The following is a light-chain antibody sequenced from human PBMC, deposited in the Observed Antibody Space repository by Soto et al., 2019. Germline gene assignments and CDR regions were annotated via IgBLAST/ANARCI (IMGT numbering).Light chain of an antibody. J-gene: IGLJ1*01. Sequence: QSVLTQRPSASGSPGQSVTISCIGTSSDVCGYNYVSWYQQYPGKAPKLMIYEVSKRPSGVPDRFSGFKSGNTASLTVSGLQPEDEADYYCTSYAGSNNFRVFGPCTKVPVL. CDR2: EVS. CDR3: TSYAGSNNFRV. CDR1: SSDVCGYNY. V-gene: IGLV2-8*01.